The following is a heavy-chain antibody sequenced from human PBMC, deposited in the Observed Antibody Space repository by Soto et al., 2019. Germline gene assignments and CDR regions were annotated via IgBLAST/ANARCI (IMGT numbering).Heavy chain of an antibody. CDR3: ARGRASGSYYLLDY. CDR2: INPNSGNI. D-gene: IGHD3-10*01. V-gene: IGHV1-8*01. J-gene: IGHJ4*02. Sequence: WGRKTNGHGLEWMGWINPNSGNIGYAQKFQGRVTMTRDTAIRTAYMEVSRLRSDDTAVYYCARGRASGSYYLLDYWGQAT.